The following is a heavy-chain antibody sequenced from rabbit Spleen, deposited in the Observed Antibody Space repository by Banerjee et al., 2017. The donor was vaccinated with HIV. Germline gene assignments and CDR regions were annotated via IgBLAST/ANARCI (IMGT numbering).Heavy chain of an antibody. J-gene: IGHJ4*01. CDR1: GFSFSSSYY. V-gene: IGHV1S40*01. D-gene: IGHD1-1*01. CDR3: ARDSGSGHYIDVLFNL. CDR2: IYGGDMHST. Sequence: QSLEESGGDLVKPGASLTLTCTASGFSFSSSYYICWVRQAPGKGLEWIACIYGGDMHSTAYASWAKGRFTISKTSNTVDLKMTSLTAADTATYFCARDSGSGHYIDVLFNLWGQGTLVTVS.